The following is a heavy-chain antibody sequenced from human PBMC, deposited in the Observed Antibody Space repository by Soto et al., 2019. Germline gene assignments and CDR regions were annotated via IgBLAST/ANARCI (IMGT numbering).Heavy chain of an antibody. CDR2: ITYDGSNK. Sequence: GGSLRLSCVASEFTFSSYNMNWVRQAPGKGLEWVSVITYDGSNKYYADSVKGRFTISRDNSKNTLYLQMNSLRAEDTAVYYCAKSHDYIWGELSDAFDIWGQGTMVTVSS. CDR3: AKSHDYIWGELSDAFDI. CDR1: EFTFSSYN. J-gene: IGHJ3*02. V-gene: IGHV3-30*18. D-gene: IGHD3-16*01.